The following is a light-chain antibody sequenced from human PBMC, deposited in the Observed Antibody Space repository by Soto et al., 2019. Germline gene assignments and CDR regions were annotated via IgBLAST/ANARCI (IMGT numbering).Light chain of an antibody. V-gene: IGLV2-18*01. J-gene: IGLJ2*01. CDR3: GLYTMAETVV. CDR1: KEVASYNR. Sequence: QSVLTQPASVSGSPGQSVTISCTGTKEVASYNRVSWYQQTPGTSPKLLIYDVTKRASGISDRFSGSKSGNTASLTISGLHTDDEGDYYCGLYTMAETVVLGGGTKVTVL. CDR2: DVT.